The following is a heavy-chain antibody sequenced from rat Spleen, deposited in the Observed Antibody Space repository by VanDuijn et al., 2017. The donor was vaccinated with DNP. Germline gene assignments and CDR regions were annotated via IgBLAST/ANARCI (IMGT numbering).Heavy chain of an antibody. Sequence: EVQLVESGGGLVQPGRSLKLSCAASGFTFSDYNMAWVRQAPKKGLEWVATISYDGSSTYYRDSVKGRFTISRDNAKSTLYLQMDSLRSEDTATYYCARHTPLGDYVMDAWGQGASVTVSS. V-gene: IGHV5-7*01. D-gene: IGHD4-3*01. J-gene: IGHJ4*01. CDR3: ARHTPLGDYVMDA. CDR1: GFTFSDYN. CDR2: ISYDGSST.